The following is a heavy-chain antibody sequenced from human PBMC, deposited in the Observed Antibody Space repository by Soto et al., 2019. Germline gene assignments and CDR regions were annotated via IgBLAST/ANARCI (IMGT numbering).Heavy chain of an antibody. V-gene: IGHV1-3*01. CDR3: ARSPPPDYYDSSGTFDY. J-gene: IGHJ4*02. Sequence: ASVKVSCKASGYTFTSYAMHWVRQAPGQRLEWMGWINAGNGNTKYSQKFQGRVTITRDTSASTAYMELSSLRSEDTAVYYCARSPPPDYYDSSGTFDYWGQGTLVTVSS. CDR1: GYTFTSYA. CDR2: INAGNGNT. D-gene: IGHD3-22*01.